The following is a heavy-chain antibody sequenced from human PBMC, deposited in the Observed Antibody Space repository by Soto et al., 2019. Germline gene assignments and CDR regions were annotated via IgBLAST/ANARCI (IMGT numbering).Heavy chain of an antibody. J-gene: IGHJ6*03. Sequence: SETLSLTCTVSGGSISSYYWSWIRQPPGKGLEWIGEINHSGSTNYNPSLKSRVTISVDTSKNQFSLKLSSVTAADTAVYYGARVGGTHYDFWSSYDRREGYYYMDVWGKGPTVTVSS. D-gene: IGHD3-3*01. CDR1: GGSISSYY. CDR3: ARVGGTHYDFWSSYDRREGYYYMDV. CDR2: INHSGST. V-gene: IGHV4-34*01.